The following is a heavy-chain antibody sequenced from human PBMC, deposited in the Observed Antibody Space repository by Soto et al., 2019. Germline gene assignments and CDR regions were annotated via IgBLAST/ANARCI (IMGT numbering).Heavy chain of an antibody. CDR1: GFTFSSYS. D-gene: IGHD2-2*02. CDR3: ARGLRVVVPDAISSACDI. CDR2: ISSSSSYI. V-gene: IGHV3-21*01. J-gene: IGHJ3*02. Sequence: EVQLVESGGGLVKPGGSLRLSCAASGFTFSSYSMNWVRQAPGKGLEWVSSISSSSSYIYYADSVKGRFTISIDNAKNSLYLHMNSLRAEDTAVYYCARGLRVVVPDAISSACDIWGQGTMFTVSS.